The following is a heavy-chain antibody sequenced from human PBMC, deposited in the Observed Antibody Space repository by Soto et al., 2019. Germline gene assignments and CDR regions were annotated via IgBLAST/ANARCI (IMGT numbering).Heavy chain of an antibody. CDR3: ARDGSLGYCSGGSCYDYYYYGMDV. CDR2: IWYDGSNK. D-gene: IGHD2-15*01. V-gene: IGHV3-33*01. Sequence: QVQLVESGGGVVQPGRSLRLSCAASGFTFSSYGMHWVRQAPGKGLERVAVIWYDGSNKYYADSVKGRFTISRDNSKNTLYLQMNSLRAEDTAVYYCARDGSLGYCSGGSCYDYYYYGMDVWGQGTTVTVSS. CDR1: GFTFSSYG. J-gene: IGHJ6*02.